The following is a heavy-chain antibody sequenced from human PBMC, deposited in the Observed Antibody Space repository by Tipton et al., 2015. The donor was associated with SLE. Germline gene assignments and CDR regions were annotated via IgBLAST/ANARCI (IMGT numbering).Heavy chain of an antibody. CDR1: GGSITSNY. V-gene: IGHV4-4*07. CDR3: ARVYFDSIVARAFDI. D-gene: IGHD3-22*01. J-gene: IGHJ3*02. CDR2: MYNSGST. Sequence: TLSLTCTVSGGSITSNYWSWIRQPAGKGLEWIGRMYNSGSTDYNPSLKSRVTMSVDTSKNQFSLKLTSVTAADTAMYYCARVYFDSIVARAFDIWGQGTLVTVSS.